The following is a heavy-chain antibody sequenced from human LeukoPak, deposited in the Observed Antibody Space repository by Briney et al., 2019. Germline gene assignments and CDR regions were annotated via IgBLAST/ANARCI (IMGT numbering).Heavy chain of an antibody. V-gene: IGHV3-23*01. CDR1: GFSFNNYA. Sequence: GGSLRLSCAVSGFSFNNYAMSWVRQAPGKGLEWVSGISGSGGSTYYADSVKGRFTISRDNSKNTLYLEMNSLRAEDTAVYYCARTVVGATGDYWGQGTLVTVSS. D-gene: IGHD1-26*01. CDR2: ISGSGGST. CDR3: ARTVVGATGDY. J-gene: IGHJ4*02.